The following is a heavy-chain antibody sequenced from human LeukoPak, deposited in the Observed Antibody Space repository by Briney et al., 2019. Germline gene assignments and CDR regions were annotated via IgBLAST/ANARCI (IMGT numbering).Heavy chain of an antibody. J-gene: IGHJ4*02. CDR3: EGPMLRQTG. V-gene: IGHV3-23*01. Sequence: GGSLRLSCAASGFTFSSYAMSWVRQAPGKGLEWVSAISGSGGSSYYADSVKGRFTISRDNSKNTLYLQMNSLRAEDTAIYYCEGPMLRQTGWGQGTLVTVSS. CDR1: GFTFSSYA. D-gene: IGHD2-2*01. CDR2: ISGSGGSS.